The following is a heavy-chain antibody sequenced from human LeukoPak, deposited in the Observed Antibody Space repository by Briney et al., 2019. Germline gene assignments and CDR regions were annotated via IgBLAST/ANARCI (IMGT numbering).Heavy chain of an antibody. CDR1: GGTFSSYA. CDR2: IIPIFGTA. J-gene: IGHJ4*02. D-gene: IGHD6-19*01. CDR3: ARSGGGKYSSGWYGGYFDY. Sequence: SVKVSCKASGGTFSSYAISWVRQAPGQGLEWMGGIIPIFGTANYAQKFQGRVTITADECTRTAYMELSSLRSEDTAVYYCARSGGGKYSSGWYGGYFDYWGQGTLVTVSS. V-gene: IGHV1-69*01.